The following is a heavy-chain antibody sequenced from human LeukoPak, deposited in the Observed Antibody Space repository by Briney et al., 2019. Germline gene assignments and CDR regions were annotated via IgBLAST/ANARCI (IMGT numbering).Heavy chain of an antibody. CDR1: GFTLDDYA. J-gene: IGHJ4*02. V-gene: IGHV3-9*01. D-gene: IGHD2-15*01. Sequence: GRSLRLSCAASGFTLDDYAMHWVRQAPGKGLEWVSGISWNSGSIGYADSVKGRFTISRDNAKNSLYLQMNSLRAEDTALYYCAKEDCSGGSCYFDYWGQGTLVTVPS. CDR3: AKEDCSGGSCYFDY. CDR2: ISWNSGSI.